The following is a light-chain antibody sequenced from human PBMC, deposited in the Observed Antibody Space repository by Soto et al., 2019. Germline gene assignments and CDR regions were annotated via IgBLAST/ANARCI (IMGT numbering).Light chain of an antibody. CDR2: EVS. CDR3: ASYTSSSSYV. CDR1: SSDVGGYNY. V-gene: IGLV2-14*01. Sequence: QSVLTQPASVSGSPGQSITISCTEPSSDVGGYNYVSWYQQHPGKAPKLMIYEVSNRPSGVSNRFSGSKSGNTASLTISGLQTEDEADYYCASYTSSSSYVFGTGTKVT. J-gene: IGLJ1*01.